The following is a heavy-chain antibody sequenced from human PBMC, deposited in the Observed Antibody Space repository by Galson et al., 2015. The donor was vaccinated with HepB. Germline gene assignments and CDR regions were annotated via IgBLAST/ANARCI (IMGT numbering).Heavy chain of an antibody. CDR3: ARVRQQLVRAGFDY. D-gene: IGHD6-13*01. J-gene: IGHJ4*02. Sequence: SLRLSCAASGFTFSSYWMHWVRQAPGKGLVWVSRINSDGSSTSYADSVKGRFTISRDNAKNTLYLQMNSLRAEDTAVYYCARVRQQLVRAGFDYWGQGTLVTVSS. CDR1: GFTFSSYW. V-gene: IGHV3-74*01. CDR2: INSDGSST.